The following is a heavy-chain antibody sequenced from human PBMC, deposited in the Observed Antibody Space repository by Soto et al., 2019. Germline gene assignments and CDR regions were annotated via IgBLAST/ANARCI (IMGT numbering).Heavy chain of an antibody. J-gene: IGHJ4*02. CDR3: ARDMTRTVVPYFDF. CDR1: GYTFTSYG. D-gene: IGHD1-7*01. V-gene: IGHV1-69*04. Sequence: GASVKVSCKASGYTFTSYGISWVRQAPGQGLEWMGRIIPISGEANYAQKFQGKVTITADKYTSTSYMELSSLRSEDTAVYYCARDMTRTVVPYFDFWGQGTLVTVSS. CDR2: IIPISGEA.